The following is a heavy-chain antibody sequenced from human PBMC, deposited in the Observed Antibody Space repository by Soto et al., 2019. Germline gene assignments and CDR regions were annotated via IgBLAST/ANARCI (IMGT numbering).Heavy chain of an antibody. CDR3: AGEVGSDSLHPSYHWFGA. D-gene: IGHD6-25*01. CDR2: INTNNGGA. J-gene: IGHJ5*02. Sequence: QVQLVQSGAEVKKPGASVKVSCKASGYTFTDYHIHWVRQAPGQGLEFMGWINTNNGGAGSAQQFQGRVTVTRDTSISTVYMELSNLRSDDTAIYYCAGEVGSDSLHPSYHWFGAWGQGTLITVSS. V-gene: IGHV1-2*02. CDR1: GYTFTDYH.